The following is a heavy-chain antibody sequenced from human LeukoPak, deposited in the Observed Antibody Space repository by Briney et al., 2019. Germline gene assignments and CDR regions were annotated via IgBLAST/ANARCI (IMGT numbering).Heavy chain of an antibody. CDR3: ARVQAGKWDFDY. D-gene: IGHD2-8*01. Sequence: GGTLRLSCAASGFAFNTYSMNWVRQAPGKGLEWVSYIRSDSSIIYYADSVKGRFTMSRDNGKNSLYLQMNSLRVEDTAVYFCARVQAGKWDFDYWGQGTLVTVSS. J-gene: IGHJ4*02. V-gene: IGHV3-48*01. CDR2: IRSDSSII. CDR1: GFAFNTYS.